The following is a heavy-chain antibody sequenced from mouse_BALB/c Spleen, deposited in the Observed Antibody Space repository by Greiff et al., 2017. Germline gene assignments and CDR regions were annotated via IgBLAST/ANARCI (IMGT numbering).Heavy chain of an antibody. D-gene: IGHD1-1*01. J-gene: IGHJ2*01. CDR1: GFTFSSYG. Sequence: EVMLVESGGDLVKPGGSLKLSCAASGFTFSSYGMSWVRQTPDKRLEWVATISSGGSYTYYPDSVKGRFTISRDNAKNTLYLQMSRLKSEDTAMYYCARHDGSRGYYFDYWGQGTTLTVSS. CDR2: ISSGGSYT. CDR3: ARHDGSRGYYFDY. V-gene: IGHV5-6*01.